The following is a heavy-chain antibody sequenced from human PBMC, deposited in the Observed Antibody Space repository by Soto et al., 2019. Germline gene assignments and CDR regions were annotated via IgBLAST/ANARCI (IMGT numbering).Heavy chain of an antibody. J-gene: IGHJ4*02. CDR1: GYTLTELS. CDR2: FDPEDGET. Sequence: ASVKVSCKVSGYTLTELSMHWVRQAPGKGLEWMGGFDPEDGETIYAQKFQGRVTMTEDTSTDTAYMELSSLRSEDTAVYYCATAYPLEMATIQPHFDYWGQGTLVTVSS. D-gene: IGHD5-12*01. V-gene: IGHV1-24*01. CDR3: ATAYPLEMATIQPHFDY.